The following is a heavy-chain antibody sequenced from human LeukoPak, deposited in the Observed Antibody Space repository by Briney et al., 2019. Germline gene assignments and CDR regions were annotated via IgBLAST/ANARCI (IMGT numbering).Heavy chain of an antibody. D-gene: IGHD1-7*01. CDR3: ARDGRNNWNYVWFDP. V-gene: IGHV1-2*02. J-gene: IGHJ5*02. CDR1: GYTFTAYY. CDR2: INPNTGDI. Sequence: ASVKVSCKASGYTFTAYYIHWVRQAPGQGLEWMGWINPNTGDIKYAQKFQGRVAMTRDTSISTAYMDLSRLRSDDTAVYYCARDGRNNWNYVWFDPWGQGTLVTVSS.